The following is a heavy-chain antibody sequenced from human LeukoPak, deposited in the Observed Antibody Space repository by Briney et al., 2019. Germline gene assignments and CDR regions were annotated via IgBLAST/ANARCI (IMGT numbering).Heavy chain of an antibody. Sequence: TSETLSLTCTVSGGSISSYYWSWIRQPPGKGLEWIGYIYYSGSTNYNSSLKSRVTISVDTSKNQFSLKLSSVTAADTAVYYCARAYYFDYWGQGTLVTVSS. V-gene: IGHV4-59*01. CDR1: GGSISSYY. J-gene: IGHJ4*02. CDR3: ARAYYFDY. CDR2: IYYSGST.